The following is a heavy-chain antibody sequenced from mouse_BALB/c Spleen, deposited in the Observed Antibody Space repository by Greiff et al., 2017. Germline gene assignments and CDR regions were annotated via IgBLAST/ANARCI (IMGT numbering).Heavy chain of an antibody. Sequence: EVMLVESGAELVKPGASVKLSCTASGFNIKDTYMHWVKQRPEQGLEWIGRIDPANGNTKYDPKFQGKATITADTSSNTAYLQLSSLTSEDTAVYYCAREDSFFAYWGQGTLVTVSA. CDR3: AREDSFFAY. V-gene: IGHV14-3*02. CDR1: GFNIKDTY. J-gene: IGHJ3*01. CDR2: IDPANGNT.